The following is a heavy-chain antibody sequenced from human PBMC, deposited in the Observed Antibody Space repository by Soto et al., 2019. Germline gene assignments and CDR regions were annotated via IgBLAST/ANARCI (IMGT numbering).Heavy chain of an antibody. CDR1: GFTFSDYA. CDR2: VWYDGSDK. Sequence: GGSLRLSCVASGFTFSDYAMQWVRQAPGKGLEWVAIVWYDGSDKYYRDSVKGRFSVSRDNSKNTLHLQMNSLGAEDTAMYYCARDYKFDLWGKGTLVTVSS. CDR3: ARDYKFDL. J-gene: IGHJ4*02. V-gene: IGHV3-33*01. D-gene: IGHD3-10*01.